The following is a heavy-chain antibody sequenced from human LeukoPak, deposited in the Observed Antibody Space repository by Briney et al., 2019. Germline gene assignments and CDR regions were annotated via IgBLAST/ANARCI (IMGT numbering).Heavy chain of an antibody. CDR2: IRQDDIER. J-gene: IGHJ4*02. V-gene: IGHV3-7*01. CDR3: VRGCNRAHCPYFFDS. Sequence: QTGGSLRLSCAASGFTFSTYWMTWVRQAPGKGLEWVATIRQDDIERHLVDSVKGRFFISRDNAKNPLYLQMNSLTVEDTAVYYCVRGCNRAHCPYFFDSWGQGTLITVS. D-gene: IGHD2/OR15-2a*01. CDR1: GFTFSTYW.